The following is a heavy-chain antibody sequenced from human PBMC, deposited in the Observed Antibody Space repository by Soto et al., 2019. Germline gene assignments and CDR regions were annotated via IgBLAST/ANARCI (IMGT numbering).Heavy chain of an antibody. CDR1: AYSLTDLS. V-gene: IGHV1-24*01. CDR2: FHPEDGET. Sequence: QVQLVQSGAEVKKPGASVKVSCKVSAYSLTDLSMHWVRQAPGKGLEWMGGFHPEDGETIYAQKFQGRVTMTEDTSTDTAYIELSSLRSEDTAVYYCATSGSSGYYSKKYFHHWGQGTLVTVS. CDR3: ATSGSSGYYSKKYFHH. J-gene: IGHJ1*01. D-gene: IGHD3-22*01.